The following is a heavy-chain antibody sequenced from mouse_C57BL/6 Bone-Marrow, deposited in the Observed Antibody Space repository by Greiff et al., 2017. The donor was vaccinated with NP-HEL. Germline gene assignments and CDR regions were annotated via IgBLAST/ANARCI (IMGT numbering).Heavy chain of an antibody. Sequence: VQLKESGGGLVQPGGSLKLSCAASGFTFSDYYMYWVRQTPEKRLEWVAYISNGGGSTYYPDTVKGRFTISRDNAKNTLYLQMSRLKSEDTAMYYCARHLHYYGSSPAWFAYWGQGTLVTVSA. V-gene: IGHV5-12*01. J-gene: IGHJ3*01. D-gene: IGHD1-1*01. CDR2: ISNGGGST. CDR3: ARHLHYYGSSPAWFAY. CDR1: GFTFSDYY.